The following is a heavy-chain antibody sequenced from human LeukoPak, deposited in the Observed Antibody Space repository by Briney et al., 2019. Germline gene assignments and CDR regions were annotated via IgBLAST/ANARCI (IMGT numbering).Heavy chain of an antibody. CDR3: AKDSSSSMYYYYGMDV. J-gene: IGHJ6*02. CDR1: GFTFSSYA. Sequence: GGSLRLSCAASGFTFSSYAMSWVRQAPGKGLEWVSAISGSGGSTYCADSVKGRFTISRDNSKNTLYLQMNSLRAEDTAVYYCAKDSSSSMYYYYGMDVWGQGTTVTVSS. CDR2: ISGSGGST. D-gene: IGHD6-6*01. V-gene: IGHV3-23*01.